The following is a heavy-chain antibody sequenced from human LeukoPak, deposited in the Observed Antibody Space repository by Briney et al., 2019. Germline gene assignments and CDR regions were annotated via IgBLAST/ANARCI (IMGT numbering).Heavy chain of an antibody. CDR1: GFTFSSYS. J-gene: IGHJ4*02. CDR3: ARDMWASAAALDY. Sequence: GGSLRLSCAASGFTFSSYSMNWVRQAPGKGLEWVSSISSSSSYIYYADSVKGRFTISRDNAKNSLYLQMNSLRAEDTAVYYCARDMWASAAALDYWGQGTLVTVSP. D-gene: IGHD6-13*01. V-gene: IGHV3-21*01. CDR2: ISSSSSYI.